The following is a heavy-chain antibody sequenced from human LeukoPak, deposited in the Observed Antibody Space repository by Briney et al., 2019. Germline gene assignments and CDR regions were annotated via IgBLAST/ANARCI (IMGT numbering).Heavy chain of an antibody. V-gene: IGHV3-74*01. D-gene: IGHD6-6*01. CDR1: GIIFSNYW. CDR2: INRDGSST. Sequence: GGSLRLSCAASGIIFSNYWMHWVRQAPGKGLVWVSRINRDGSSTSYADSVKGRFTISRDNAKTSLYLQMNSLRAEDTAVYYCARDLGPHSSSPNSGAFDIWGQGTMVTVSS. CDR3: ARDLGPHSSSPNSGAFDI. J-gene: IGHJ3*02.